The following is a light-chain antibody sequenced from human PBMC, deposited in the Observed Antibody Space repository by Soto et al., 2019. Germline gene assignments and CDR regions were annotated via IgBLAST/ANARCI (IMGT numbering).Light chain of an antibody. CDR2: SNN. Sequence: QSVLTQPPSASGTPGQRVTISCSGSSSNIGSNTVNWYQQLPGTAPKLLIYSNNQRPSGVPDRFSGSKSGTSASLAISGLQSEDEADYYCAAWEDSLNGVVFGEGTQLTVL. CDR1: SSNIGSNT. CDR3: AAWEDSLNGVV. V-gene: IGLV1-44*01. J-gene: IGLJ2*01.